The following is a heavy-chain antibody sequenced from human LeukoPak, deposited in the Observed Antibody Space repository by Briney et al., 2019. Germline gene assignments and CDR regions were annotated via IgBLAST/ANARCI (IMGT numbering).Heavy chain of an antibody. CDR1: GFTVSSNY. CDR3: ARGLQAFDY. V-gene: IGHV3-66*01. Sequence: PGGSLRHSCAASGFTVSSNYMSWVRQAPGKGLECVSVIYSGGSTYYADSVKGRFTISRDNSKNTLYLQMNSLRAEDTAVYYCARGLQAFDYWGQGTLVTVSS. D-gene: IGHD4-11*01. CDR2: IYSGGST. J-gene: IGHJ4*02.